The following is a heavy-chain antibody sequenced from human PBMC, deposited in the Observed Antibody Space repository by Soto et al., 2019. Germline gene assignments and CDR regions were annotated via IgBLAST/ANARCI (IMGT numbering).Heavy chain of an antibody. Sequence: ASVKVSCKASGYTFTGYYMHWVRQAPGQGLEWMGWINPNSGGTNYAQKFQGWVTMTRDTSISTAYMELSRLRSDDTAVYYCARESCSSTSCCYFDYWGQGTLVTGSS. CDR3: ARESCSSTSCCYFDY. J-gene: IGHJ4*02. CDR2: INPNSGGT. V-gene: IGHV1-2*04. CDR1: GYTFTGYY. D-gene: IGHD2-2*01.